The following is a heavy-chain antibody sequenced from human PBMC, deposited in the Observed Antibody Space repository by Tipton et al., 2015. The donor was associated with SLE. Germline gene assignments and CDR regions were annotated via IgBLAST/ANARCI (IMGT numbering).Heavy chain of an antibody. CDR3: ARGDYAPSPNFDY. CDR1: GFTFDDYC. V-gene: IGHV3-20*04. Sequence: SLRLSCAASGFTFDDYCMIWVRQAPGKGLEWVSGMNWNGGNTAYADSVKGRFTVSRDNAKNSLYLQMNSLRAEDTAVYYCARGDYAPSPNFDYWGQGTLVTVSS. D-gene: IGHD4-17*01. J-gene: IGHJ4*02. CDR2: MNWNGGNT.